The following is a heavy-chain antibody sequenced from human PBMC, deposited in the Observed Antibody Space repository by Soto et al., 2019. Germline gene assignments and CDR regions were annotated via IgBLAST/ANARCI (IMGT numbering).Heavy chain of an antibody. CDR3: ARGIAARLYYYYGMDV. CDR1: GFTFSSYA. Sequence: GGSLRLSCAASGFTFSSYAMHWVRQAPGKGLEWVAVISYDGSNKYYADSVKGRFTISRDNSKNTLYLQMNSLRAEDTAVYYCARGIAARLYYYYGMDVWGQGTTVTVSS. CDR2: ISYDGSNK. D-gene: IGHD6-6*01. V-gene: IGHV3-30-3*01. J-gene: IGHJ6*02.